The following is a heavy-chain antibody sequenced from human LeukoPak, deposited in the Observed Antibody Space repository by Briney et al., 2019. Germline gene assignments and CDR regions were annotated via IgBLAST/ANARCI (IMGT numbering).Heavy chain of an antibody. CDR2: ITGTHAT. CDR1: GFTFSASP. D-gene: IGHD2-2*02. J-gene: IGHJ4*02. Sequence: PGGSLRLSCAASGFTFSASPMHWVRQASGKGLEWVGRITGTHATAYSATVKGRFTISRDDSKYTTYLQMNRLETEDTAVYYCTREGCDATSCYTNDYWGQGTLVTVSS. CDR3: TREGCDATSCYTNDY. V-gene: IGHV3-73*01.